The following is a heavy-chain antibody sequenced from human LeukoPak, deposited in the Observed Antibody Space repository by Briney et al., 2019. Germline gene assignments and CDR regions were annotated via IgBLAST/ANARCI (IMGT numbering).Heavy chain of an antibody. J-gene: IGHJ4*02. CDR1: GLTFSSYA. V-gene: IGHV3-23*01. CDR2: ISGSGGST. Sequence: PGGSLRLSCAASGLTFSSYAMSWVRQAPGKGLEWVSAISGSGGSTYYADSVEGRITISRDNSKNTLFLQMNSLRAEDTAVYYCARDAGGGDFDCWGQGTLVTVSS. CDR3: ARDAGGGDFDC. D-gene: IGHD3-16*01.